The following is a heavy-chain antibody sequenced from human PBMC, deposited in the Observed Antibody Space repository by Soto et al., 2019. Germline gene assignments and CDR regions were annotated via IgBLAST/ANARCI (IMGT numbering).Heavy chain of an antibody. CDR1: GFTFSSYG. D-gene: IGHD6-13*01. Sequence: GGSLRLSCAASGFTFSSYGMHWVRQAPGKGLEWVAVISYDGSNKYYADSVKGRFTISIDNSKNMLYLQLNSLRAEDTAVYYCARGGQQLVIDYWGQGTLVTVSS. CDR2: ISYDGSNK. CDR3: ARGGQQLVIDY. J-gene: IGHJ4*02. V-gene: IGHV3-30*03.